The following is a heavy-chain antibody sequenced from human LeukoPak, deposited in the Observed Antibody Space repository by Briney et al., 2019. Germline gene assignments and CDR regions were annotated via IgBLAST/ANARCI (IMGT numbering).Heavy chain of an antibody. CDR1: GGSISSYY. CDR2: IYYSGST. Sequence: PSETLSLTCAVSGGSISSYYWSWIRQPPGKGLEWIGYIYYSGSTNYNPSLKSRVTISVDTSKNQFSLKLSSVTAADTAVYYCARGGGGSSWFRKGYFDYWGQGTLVTVSS. CDR3: ARGGGGSSWFRKGYFDY. D-gene: IGHD6-13*01. V-gene: IGHV4-59*12. J-gene: IGHJ4*02.